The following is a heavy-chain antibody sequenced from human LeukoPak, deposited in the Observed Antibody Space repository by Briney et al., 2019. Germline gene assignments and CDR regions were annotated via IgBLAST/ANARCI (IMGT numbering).Heavy chain of an antibody. CDR3: VRNSGELGA. CDR2: IYRTGGT. V-gene: IGHV3-53*01. J-gene: IGHJ5*02. CDR1: GFTVSNNY. D-gene: IGHD2-21*01. Sequence: PGGSLRLSCAASGFTVSNNYMSWVRRAAGKGLEWVALIYRTGGTYYTDSVKGRFTISRDNSKNTIHPQMNSLRAEDTAVYYCVRNSGELGAWGQGTLVSVSS.